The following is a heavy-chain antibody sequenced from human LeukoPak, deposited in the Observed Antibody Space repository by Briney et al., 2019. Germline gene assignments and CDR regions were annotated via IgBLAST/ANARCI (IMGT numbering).Heavy chain of an antibody. J-gene: IGHJ3*02. CDR3: ARDRGPHSSSPNSGAFDI. CDR2: ITRSSYI. V-gene: IGHV3-21*01. D-gene: IGHD6-6*01. CDR1: GFTFSSYS. Sequence: PGGSLRLSCAASGFTFSSYSMNWVRQAPGKGLEWVSSITRSSYIYYADSVKGRFTISRDNAKNSLYLQMNSLRAGDTAVYYCARDRGPHSSSPNSGAFDIWGQGTMVTVSS.